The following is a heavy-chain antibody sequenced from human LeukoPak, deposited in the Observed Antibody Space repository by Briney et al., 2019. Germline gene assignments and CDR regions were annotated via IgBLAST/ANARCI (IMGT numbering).Heavy chain of an antibody. D-gene: IGHD5-18*01. V-gene: IGHV3-30*18. CDR2: ISYDGSNK. CDR3: AKGGGYSYGPSAPIDY. CDR1: GFTFSSYG. Sequence: GRSLRLPCAASGFTFSSYGMHWVRQAPGKGLEWVAVISYDGSNKYYADSVKGRFTISRDNSKNTLYLQMNSLRAEDTAVYYCAKGGGYSYGPSAPIDYWGQGTLVTVSS. J-gene: IGHJ4*02.